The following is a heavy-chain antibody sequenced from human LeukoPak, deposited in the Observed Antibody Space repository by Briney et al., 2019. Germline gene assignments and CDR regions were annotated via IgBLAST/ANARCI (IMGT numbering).Heavy chain of an antibody. Sequence: GASLRLSCAASGFTFSSYAMSWVRQAPGKGLEWVSTISGNADNTYYADSVKGRFTISRDNSRNTLYLQMNSLRAEDTAVYFCAKVSGEWLPTHYFDNWGQGPLVTVSS. V-gene: IGHV3-23*01. CDR2: ISGNADNT. CDR1: GFTFSSYA. J-gene: IGHJ4*02. D-gene: IGHD3-3*01. CDR3: AKVSGEWLPTHYFDN.